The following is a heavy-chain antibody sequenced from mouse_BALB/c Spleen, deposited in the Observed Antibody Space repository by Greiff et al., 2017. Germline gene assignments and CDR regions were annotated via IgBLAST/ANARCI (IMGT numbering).Heavy chain of an antibody. Sequence: EGKLVESGGGLVQPKGSLKLSCAASGFTFNTYAMNWVRQAPGKGLEWVARIRSKSNNYATYYADSVKDRFTISRDDSQSMLYLQMNNLKTEDTAMYYCVREGIYYDYYYWGQGTSVTVSS. CDR1: GFTFNTYA. D-gene: IGHD2-4*01. V-gene: IGHV10-1*02. J-gene: IGHJ4*01. CDR3: VREGIYYDYYY. CDR2: IRSKSNNYAT.